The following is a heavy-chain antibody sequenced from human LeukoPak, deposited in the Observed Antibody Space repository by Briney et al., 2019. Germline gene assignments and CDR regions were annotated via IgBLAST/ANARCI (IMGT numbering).Heavy chain of an antibody. J-gene: IGHJ6*02. CDR2: IYSGGST. D-gene: IGHD2-15*01. V-gene: IGHV3-53*01. Sequence: GGSLRLSCATSGFTFRAYAMTLVRQAPGKGLEWVSVIYSGGSTYYADSVKGRFTISRDNSKNTLYLQMNSLRAEDTAVYYCARDAADYYYYGMDVWGQGTTVTVSS. CDR3: ARDAADYYYYGMDV. CDR1: GFTFRAYA.